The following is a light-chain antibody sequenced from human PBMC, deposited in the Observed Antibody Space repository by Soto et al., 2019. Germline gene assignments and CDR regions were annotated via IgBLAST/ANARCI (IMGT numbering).Light chain of an antibody. Sequence: QSVLTQPASVSGSPGQSMIFSCTGNRSDVGSSHLVSWYQQHPGKAPKLLIYEISQRPSGVSNRFSGSNYGNTASLTISGLQAEDEAVYYCCSYAGSSTHVFGTGTKLTVL. J-gene: IGLJ1*01. CDR2: EIS. V-gene: IGLV2-23*02. CDR3: CSYAGSSTHV. CDR1: RSDVGSSHL.